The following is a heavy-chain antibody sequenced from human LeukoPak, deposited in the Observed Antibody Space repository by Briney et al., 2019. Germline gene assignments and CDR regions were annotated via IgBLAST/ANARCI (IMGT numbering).Heavy chain of an antibody. Sequence: GGSLRLSCAASGFTFNNYGMYWVRQAPGKGLEWVAVISYDGSIKYYADSVKGRFTISRDNSKNTLYLQMNSLRAEDTAVYYCAKDEWNGSGSYYPDYWGQGTLVTVSS. CDR2: ISYDGSIK. CDR1: GFTFNNYG. V-gene: IGHV3-30*18. D-gene: IGHD3-10*01. CDR3: AKDEWNGSGSYYPDY. J-gene: IGHJ4*02.